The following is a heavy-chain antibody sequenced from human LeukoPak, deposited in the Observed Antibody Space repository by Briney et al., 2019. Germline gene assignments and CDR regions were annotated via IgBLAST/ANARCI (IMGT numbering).Heavy chain of an antibody. CDR1: GYTFTSYA. Sequence: GASVKVSCKASGYTFTSYAMHWVRQAPGQRLGWMGWINAGNGNTKYSQKFQGRVTITRDTSASTAYMELSSLRSEDTAVYYCASLGSSSWYLDYWGQGTLVTVSS. D-gene: IGHD6-13*01. J-gene: IGHJ4*02. CDR2: INAGNGNT. CDR3: ASLGSSSWYLDY. V-gene: IGHV1-3*01.